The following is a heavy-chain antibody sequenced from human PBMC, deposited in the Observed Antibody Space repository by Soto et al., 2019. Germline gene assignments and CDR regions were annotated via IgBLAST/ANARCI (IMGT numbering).Heavy chain of an antibody. CDR2: ISGSGDNI. CDR1: GFSFSDCY. D-gene: IGHD2-15*01. Sequence: QVQLVESGGGLVKPGGSLRVSCAASGFSFSDCYMTWIRQAPGKGLEWVSYISGSGDNIHYADSVKGRFTISRDNAKNSLYLQMDSLRVEDTAVYYCARGACITCYYDDWFDTWGQGTLVTVSS. V-gene: IGHV3-11*01. J-gene: IGHJ5*02. CDR3: ARGACITCYYDDWFDT.